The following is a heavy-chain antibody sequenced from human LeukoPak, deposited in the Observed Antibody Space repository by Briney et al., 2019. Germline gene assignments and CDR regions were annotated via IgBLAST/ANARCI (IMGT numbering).Heavy chain of an antibody. D-gene: IGHD6-6*01. CDR3: ARVLTSQLVRDYYMDV. Sequence: SETLSLTCTVSGGSISSYYWSWIRQPPGKGLEWIGYIYYSGSTNYNPSLKSRVTISADTSKNQFSLKLSSVTAADTAVYYCARVLTSQLVRDYYMDVWGKGTTVTVSS. J-gene: IGHJ6*03. V-gene: IGHV4-59*01. CDR1: GGSISSYY. CDR2: IYYSGST.